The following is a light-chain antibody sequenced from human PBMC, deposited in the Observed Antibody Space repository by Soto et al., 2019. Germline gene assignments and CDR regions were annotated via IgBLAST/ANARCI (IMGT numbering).Light chain of an antibody. Sequence: QSALTQPASVSGSPGQSITISCTGTSSDVGAYNYVSWYQQHPGKAPKLMIFDVSNRPSGVSNRFSGSKSGNTASLTISGLQAEDEAYYYCSSYTTATTRVFGGGTKVTVL. CDR3: SSYTTATTRV. J-gene: IGLJ3*02. CDR2: DVS. V-gene: IGLV2-14*01. CDR1: SSDVGAYNY.